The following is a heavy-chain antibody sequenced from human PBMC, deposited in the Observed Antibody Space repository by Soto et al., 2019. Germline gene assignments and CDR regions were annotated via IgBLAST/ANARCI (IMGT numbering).Heavy chain of an antibody. CDR2: INSDGRST. V-gene: IGHV3-74*01. Sequence: EVQLVESGGGLVQPGGSLRLSCAASGFTFFSSYWMHWVRQAPGKGLVWVSRINSDGRSTNYADSVKGRFTISRDNAKNTLYLQMNSLRAEDTAVYYCARYLTPYGMDVWGQGTTVTVPS. J-gene: IGHJ6*02. CDR1: GFTFFSSYW. CDR3: ARYLTPYGMDV.